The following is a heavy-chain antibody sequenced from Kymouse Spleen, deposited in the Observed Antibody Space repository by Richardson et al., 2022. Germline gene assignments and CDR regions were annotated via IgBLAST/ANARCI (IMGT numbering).Heavy chain of an antibody. D-gene: IGHD3-16*02. CDR3: ARVGAGYFDL. Sequence: QVQLQQWGAGLLKPSETLSLTCAVYGGSFSGYYWSWIRQPPGKGLEWIGEINHSGSTNYNPSLKSRVTISVDTSKNQFSLKLSSVTAADTAVYYCARVGAGYFDLWGRGTLVTVSS. CDR2: INHSGST. CDR1: GGSFSGYY. V-gene: IGHV4-34*01. J-gene: IGHJ2*01.